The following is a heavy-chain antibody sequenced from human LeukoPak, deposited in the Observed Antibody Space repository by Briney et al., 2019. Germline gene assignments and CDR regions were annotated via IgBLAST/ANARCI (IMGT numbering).Heavy chain of an antibody. CDR1: GFPFSSYW. CDR2: IWYDGSNK. J-gene: IGHJ4*02. Sequence: GGSLRLSCVASGFPFSSYWMTWVRQAPGKGLEWVAVIWYDGSNKYYADSVKGRFTISRDNSKNTLYLQMNSLRAEDTAVYYCAREGGIAAAPIDYWGQGTLVTVSS. D-gene: IGHD6-13*01. CDR3: AREGGIAAAPIDY. V-gene: IGHV3-33*08.